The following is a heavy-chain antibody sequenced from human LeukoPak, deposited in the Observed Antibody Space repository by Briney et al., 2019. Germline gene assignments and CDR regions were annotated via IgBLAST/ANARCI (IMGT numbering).Heavy chain of an antibody. CDR2: IHYSGNT. CDR1: GDSISNGGYH. Sequence: SETLSLTCTVSGDSISNGGYHWTWIRQHPGKGLEWIGYIHYSGNTDPAPSLRSRLTISIDTSKNQFSLRLDSVTVADTAVYYCARDFTKTASPDAFDVWGHGTLVAVSS. CDR3: ARDFTKTASPDAFDV. V-gene: IGHV4-31*03. J-gene: IGHJ3*01. D-gene: IGHD2-21*02.